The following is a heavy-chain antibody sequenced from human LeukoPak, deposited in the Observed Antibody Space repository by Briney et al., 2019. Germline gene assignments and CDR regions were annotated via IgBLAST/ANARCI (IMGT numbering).Heavy chain of an antibody. J-gene: IGHJ6*03. CDR3: ASTSSGWYPHYYYMDV. D-gene: IGHD6-19*01. CDR1: GHTFTGYY. V-gene: IGHV1-2*02. Sequence: ASVKVSCKASGHTFTGYYMHWVRQAPGQGLEWMGWINPNSGGTNYAQKFQGRVTMTRDTSISTAYMELSRLRSDDTAVYYCASTSSGWYPHYYYMDVWGKGTTVTVSS. CDR2: INPNSGGT.